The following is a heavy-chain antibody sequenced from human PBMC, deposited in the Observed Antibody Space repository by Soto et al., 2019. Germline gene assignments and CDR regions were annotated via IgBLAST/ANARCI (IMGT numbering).Heavy chain of an antibody. J-gene: IGHJ3*01. V-gene: IGHV4-59*08. CDR3: ARLYGLDAFDF. CDR2: IFYSGST. Sequence: QVQLQESGPGLVKPSETLSLTCTVSGGSISSYYWSWIRQPPGKGLEWIGYIFYSGSTNYNPSLKSRATISVDTSKTQFSLQLSSVTAADTAVYYCARLYGLDAFDFWGQGTMVTVSS. D-gene: IGHD3-16*02. CDR1: GGSISSYY.